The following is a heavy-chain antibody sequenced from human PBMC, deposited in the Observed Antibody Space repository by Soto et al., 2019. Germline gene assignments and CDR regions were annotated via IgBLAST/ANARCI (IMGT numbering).Heavy chain of an antibody. CDR1: GGSFSGYY. CDR2: INHSGST. CDR3: ARGRLTYYYDSSGSDY. V-gene: IGHV4-34*01. D-gene: IGHD3-22*01. J-gene: IGHJ4*02. Sequence: QVQLQQWGAGLLKPSETLSLTCAVYGGSFSGYYWSWIRQPPGKGLEWIGEINHSGSTNYNPSLKSRVIISVETAKNQFSLKLSSVTAADTAVYYCARGRLTYYYDSSGSDYWGQGTLVTVSS.